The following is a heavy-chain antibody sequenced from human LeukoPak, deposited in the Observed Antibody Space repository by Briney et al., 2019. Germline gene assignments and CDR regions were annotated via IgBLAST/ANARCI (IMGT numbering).Heavy chain of an antibody. Sequence: PSETLSLTCAVYGGSFSGYYWSWIRQPPGKGLEWIGEINHSGSTNYNPSLKSRVTISVDTSKNQFSLKLSSVTAADTAVYYCARTGSGYDYGYYYYYYMDVWGKGTTVTVSS. D-gene: IGHD5-12*01. CDR2: INHSGST. J-gene: IGHJ6*03. CDR3: ARTGSGYDYGYYYYYYMDV. V-gene: IGHV4-34*01. CDR1: GGSFSGYY.